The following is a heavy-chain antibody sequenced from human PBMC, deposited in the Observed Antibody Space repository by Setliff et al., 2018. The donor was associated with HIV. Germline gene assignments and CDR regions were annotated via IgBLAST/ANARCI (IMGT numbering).Heavy chain of an antibody. J-gene: IGHJ4*02. Sequence: PSETLSLTCTVSGGSMSSYYWSWIRQPPGKGLEWIGSIYYTGSTDYNPSLMSRVTISLDTHKNQFSLKLNSVIAADTAVYYCARESGSYYRDLDYWGQGTLVTVSS. CDR2: IYYTGST. V-gene: IGHV4-59*01. D-gene: IGHD1-26*01. CDR3: ARESGSYYRDLDY. CDR1: GGSMSSYY.